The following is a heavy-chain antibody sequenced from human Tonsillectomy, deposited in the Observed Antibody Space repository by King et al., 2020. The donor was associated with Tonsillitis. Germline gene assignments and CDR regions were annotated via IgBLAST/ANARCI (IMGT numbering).Heavy chain of an antibody. CDR2: IIPILGIA. J-gene: IGHJ4*02. CDR1: GGTFNSYV. V-gene: IGHV1-69*04. D-gene: IGHD5-18*01. Sequence: QLVQSGAEVKKPGSSVKVSCKASGGTFNSYVISWVRQAPGQGLEWLGRIIPILGIANYAQKFQGRVTITADKSTSTAYMELSSQRSEDTAVYYCAGGIKPWLYYWGQGTLVTVSS. CDR3: AGGIKPWLYY.